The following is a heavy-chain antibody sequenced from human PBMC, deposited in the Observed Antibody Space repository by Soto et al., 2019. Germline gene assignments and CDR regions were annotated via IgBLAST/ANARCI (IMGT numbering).Heavy chain of an antibody. Sequence: QVQLVQSGPEVKKPGSSVRVSCTASGGTFSSYTINWVRQVPGQGPEWMGRSIPMLGMSNYAQKFQGRVMMIAKKSTNTVYMELSSLRSEDTAIYYCATNYGSGSAHFDYWGQGTLVTVSS. CDR1: GGTFSSYT. CDR3: ATNYGSGSAHFDY. V-gene: IGHV1-69*02. J-gene: IGHJ4*02. D-gene: IGHD3-10*01. CDR2: SIPMLGMS.